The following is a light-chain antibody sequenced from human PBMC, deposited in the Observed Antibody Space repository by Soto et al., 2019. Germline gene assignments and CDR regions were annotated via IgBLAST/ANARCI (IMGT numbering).Light chain of an antibody. CDR2: DVN. CDR1: SSDIGGYNY. V-gene: IGLV2-14*01. CDR3: SSFTSSGTRV. J-gene: IGLJ1*01. Sequence: QSALTQPASVSGSPGQSITISCTGTSSDIGGYNYVSWFQQHPDKAPKLMIYDVNGRPSGVSNRFSGSKSGNTASLTISGLPAEDEADYYCSSFTSSGTRVFGTGTKVTVL.